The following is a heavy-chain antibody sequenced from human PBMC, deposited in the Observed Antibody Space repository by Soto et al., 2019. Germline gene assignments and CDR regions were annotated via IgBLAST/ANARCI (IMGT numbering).Heavy chain of an antibody. D-gene: IGHD3-3*01. CDR3: ARVGYDFWSDYGMDV. CDR1: GLTFSSYA. CDR2: ISGSDSGT. V-gene: IGHV3-23*01. J-gene: IGHJ6*02. Sequence: PGGSLRLSCAASGLTFSSYAMNWVRQAPGKGLEWVSTISGSDSGTYYADSVRGRFTVSRDSSKNTLHLQMNSLRAEDTAVYYCARVGYDFWSDYGMDVWGQGTTVTVSS.